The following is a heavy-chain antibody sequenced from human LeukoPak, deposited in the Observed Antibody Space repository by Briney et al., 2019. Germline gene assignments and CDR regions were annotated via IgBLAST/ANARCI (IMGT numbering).Heavy chain of an antibody. Sequence: PGGSLRLSCAASGFTFSSYWMHWVRQAPGKGLVWVSVIYSGGSTYYADSVKGRFTISRDNSKNTLYLQMNSLRAEDTAVYYCARDDDYGVIDYWGRGTLVTVSS. J-gene: IGHJ4*02. CDR1: GFTFSSYW. CDR3: ARDDDYGVIDY. CDR2: IYSGGST. D-gene: IGHD4-17*01. V-gene: IGHV3-66*01.